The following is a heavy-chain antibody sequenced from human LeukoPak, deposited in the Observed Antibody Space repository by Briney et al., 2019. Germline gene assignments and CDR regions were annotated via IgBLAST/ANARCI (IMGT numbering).Heavy chain of an antibody. Sequence: ASVKVSCKASGYTFTGYYMHWVRQALGQGLEWMGRINPNSGGTNYAQKFQGRVTMTRDTSISTAYMELSRLRSDDTAVYYCARSSSGWSLYYFDYWGQGTLVTVSS. V-gene: IGHV1-2*06. D-gene: IGHD6-19*01. CDR2: INPNSGGT. J-gene: IGHJ4*02. CDR3: ARSSSGWSLYYFDY. CDR1: GYTFTGYY.